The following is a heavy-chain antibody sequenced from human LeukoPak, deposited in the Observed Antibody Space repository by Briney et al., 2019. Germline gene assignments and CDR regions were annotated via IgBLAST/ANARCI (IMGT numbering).Heavy chain of an antibody. CDR1: GGSFSGYY. J-gene: IGHJ6*03. CDR3: ARAVGIFGVVARYYHNMDV. D-gene: IGHD3-3*01. CDR2: VIQSGTN. V-gene: IGHV4-34*12. Sequence: SETLSPTCAVYGGSFSGYYWSWIRQPPGKGLEWIGDVIQSGTNNYNPSLKSRVMISVDTSKNQFSLTLNSVTAADTAVYYCARAVGIFGVVARYYHNMDVWGKGTTVTVSS.